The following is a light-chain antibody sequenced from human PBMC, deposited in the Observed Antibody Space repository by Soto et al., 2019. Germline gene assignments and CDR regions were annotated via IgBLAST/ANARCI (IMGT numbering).Light chain of an antibody. CDR1: SSDVGGYNS. J-gene: IGLJ1*01. V-gene: IGLV2-14*01. Sequence: QSALTQPASVSGSPGQSITISCTGTSSDVGGYNSVSWYQQHAGKAPKLMIYEVSNRPSGVSDRFSGSKSVNTASLAISGLQAEDEADYYCISFTSSTTYVFGTGTKVTVL. CDR2: EVS. CDR3: ISFTSSTTYV.